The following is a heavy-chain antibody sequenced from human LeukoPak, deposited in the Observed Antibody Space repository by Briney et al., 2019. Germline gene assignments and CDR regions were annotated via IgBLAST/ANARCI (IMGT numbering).Heavy chain of an antibody. Sequence: ASVKVSCKASGYTFTGYYMHWVRQAPGQGLEWMGWINPNSGGTNYAQKFQGRVTMTRDTSISTAYMALSRLRSDDTDEYYCASNYCSSTSCLVSGPGYWGQGTLVTVSS. V-gene: IGHV1-2*02. CDR3: ASNYCSSTSCLVSGPGY. D-gene: IGHD2-2*01. CDR1: GYTFTGYY. CDR2: INPNSGGT. J-gene: IGHJ4*02.